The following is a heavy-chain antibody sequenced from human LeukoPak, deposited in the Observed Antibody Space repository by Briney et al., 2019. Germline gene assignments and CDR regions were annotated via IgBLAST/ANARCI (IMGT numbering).Heavy chain of an antibody. CDR1: GGSISSGGYY. J-gene: IGHJ3*02. V-gene: IGHV4-61*02. D-gene: IGHD6-19*01. CDR3: ARHGGGQWLVRAFDI. Sequence: SQTLSLTCTVSGGSISSGGYYWSWIRQPAGKGLEWIGRIYTSGSTNYNPSLKSRVTISVDTSKNQFSLKLSSVTAADTAVYYCARHGGGQWLVRAFDIWGQGTMVTVSS. CDR2: IYTSGST.